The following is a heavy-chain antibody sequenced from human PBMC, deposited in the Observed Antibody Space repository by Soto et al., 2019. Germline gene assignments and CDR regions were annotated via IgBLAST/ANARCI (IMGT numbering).Heavy chain of an antibody. CDR3: ATESSGSSPLHFDF. CDR2: VYYSGST. J-gene: IGHJ4*02. CDR1: GGSVSSGYHY. D-gene: IGHD3-22*01. Sequence: QVLLEESGPGLVKPSQTLSLTCTVSGGSVSSGYHYWSWIRQPPGKGLEWIGYVYYSGSTYYNPSLGSRVTISIDTSKNQFSLKLNPVTAPDAAVYFCATESSGSSPLHFDFWGQGALVSVSS. V-gene: IGHV4-30-4*01.